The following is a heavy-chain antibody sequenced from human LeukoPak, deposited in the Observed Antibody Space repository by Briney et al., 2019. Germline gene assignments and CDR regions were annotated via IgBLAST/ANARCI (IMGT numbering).Heavy chain of an antibody. CDR1: GGSISSGSYY. J-gene: IGHJ6*03. Sequence: SSQTLSLTCTVSGGSISSGSYYWSWIRQPAGKGLEWIGRIYTSGSTNYNPSLKSRVTISVDTSKNQFSLKLSSVTAADTAVYYCAREGCDLRCSSTSCYPYYYYYMDVWGKGTTVTVSS. CDR2: IYTSGST. V-gene: IGHV4-61*02. CDR3: AREGCDLRCSSTSCYPYYYYYMDV. D-gene: IGHD2-2*01.